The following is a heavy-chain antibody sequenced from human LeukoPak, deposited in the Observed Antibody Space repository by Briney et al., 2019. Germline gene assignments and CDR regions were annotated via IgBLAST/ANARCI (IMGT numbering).Heavy chain of an antibody. Sequence: PSETLSLACTVSGGSISSYYWSWIRQPPGKGLEWIGYIYYSGSTNYNPSLKSRVTISVDTSKNQFSLKLRSVTAADTAVYYCARVTGYVIEDYFDYWGQGTLVTVSS. CDR1: GGSISSYY. CDR2: IYYSGST. D-gene: IGHD3-22*01. J-gene: IGHJ4*02. CDR3: ARVTGYVIEDYFDY. V-gene: IGHV4-59*01.